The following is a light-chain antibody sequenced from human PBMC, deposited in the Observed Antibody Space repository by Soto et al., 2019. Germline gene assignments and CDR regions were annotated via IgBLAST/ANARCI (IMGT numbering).Light chain of an antibody. J-gene: IGLJ2*01. CDR1: SSNIGAGYD. Sequence: QPVLTQPPSVSGAPGQRVTISCTGSSSNIGAGYDVHWYQQLPGTAPKLLIYSNTNRPSGVPDRFSGSKSGTSASLAITGLQADDEADYYCQSYDTSLNRVFGGGTKVTVL. CDR2: SNT. V-gene: IGLV1-40*01. CDR3: QSYDTSLNRV.